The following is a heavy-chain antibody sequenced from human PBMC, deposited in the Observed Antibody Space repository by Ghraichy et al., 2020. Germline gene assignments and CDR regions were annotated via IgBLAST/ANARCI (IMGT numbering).Heavy chain of an antibody. J-gene: IGHJ6*03. V-gene: IGHV3-73*01. D-gene: IGHD2-2*01. Sequence: GGSLRLSCAASGFTFSGSAMHWVRQASGKGLEWVGRIRSKANSYATAYAASVKGRFTISRDDSKNTAYLQMNSLKTEDTAVYYCTSPNPIVVVPAAMKEDYYYYMDVWGKGTTVTVSS. CDR2: IRSKANSYAT. CDR3: TSPNPIVVVPAAMKEDYYYYMDV. CDR1: GFTFSGSA.